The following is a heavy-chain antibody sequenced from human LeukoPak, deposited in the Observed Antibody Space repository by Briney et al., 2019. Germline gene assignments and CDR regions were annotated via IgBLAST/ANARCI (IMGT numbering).Heavy chain of an antibody. CDR3: AELGITMIGGV. V-gene: IGHV3-21*01. CDR1: GFTFSSYT. CDR2: ISSSSNYI. J-gene: IGHJ6*04. Sequence: GGSLRLSCAASGFTFSSYTMNWVRQAPGKGLEWVSSISSSSNYIYYADSLKGRFTISRDNAKNSLYLQMNSLRAEDTAVYYCAELGITMIGGVWGKGTTVTISS. D-gene: IGHD3-10*02.